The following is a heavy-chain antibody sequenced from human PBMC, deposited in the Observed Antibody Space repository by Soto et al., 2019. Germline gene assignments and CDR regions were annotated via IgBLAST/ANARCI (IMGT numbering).Heavy chain of an antibody. Sequence: LSLTCAVSGGSISSGDYYWSWIRQPPGRGLEWIGYIYYSGTTYYNPSLKSRVTISLDTSKNQFSLKLSSVTAADTAVYYCVRDNYGDYDYWGQGTLVTVSS. D-gene: IGHD4-17*01. V-gene: IGHV4-30-4*01. J-gene: IGHJ4*02. CDR1: GGSISSGDYY. CDR2: IYYSGTT. CDR3: VRDNYGDYDY.